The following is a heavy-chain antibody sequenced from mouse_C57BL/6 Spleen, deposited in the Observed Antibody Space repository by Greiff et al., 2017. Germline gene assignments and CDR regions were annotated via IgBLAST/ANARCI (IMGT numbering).Heavy chain of an antibody. D-gene: IGHD1-1*01. CDR2: IYPGDGDT. Sequence: QVQLQQSGAELVKPGASVKISCKASGYAFSSYWMNWVKQRPGKGLEWIGQIYPGDGDTNYNGKFKGKATLTADKSSSTAYMQLSSLTSEDSAVYFCAREKSSPLAMDYWGQGTSVTVSS. V-gene: IGHV1-80*01. CDR1: GYAFSSYW. CDR3: AREKSSPLAMDY. J-gene: IGHJ4*01.